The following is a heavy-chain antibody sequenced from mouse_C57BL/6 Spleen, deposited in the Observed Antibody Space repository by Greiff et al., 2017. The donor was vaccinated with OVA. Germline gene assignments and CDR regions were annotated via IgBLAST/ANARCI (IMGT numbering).Heavy chain of an antibody. D-gene: IGHD2-4*01. J-gene: IGHJ4*01. V-gene: IGHV1-59*01. CDR1: GYTFTSYW. CDR2: IDPSDSYT. CDR3: ARWPTRPYDYDVRGHVSGDY. Sequence: QVHVKQPGAELVRPGTSVKLSCKASGYTFTSYWMHWVKQRPGQGLEWIAVIDPSDSYTNYNQKFKGKATLTVDTSSSTSYMQLSSLTSEDSAVYYCARWPTRPYDYDVRGHVSGDYWGQGTSVTVSS.